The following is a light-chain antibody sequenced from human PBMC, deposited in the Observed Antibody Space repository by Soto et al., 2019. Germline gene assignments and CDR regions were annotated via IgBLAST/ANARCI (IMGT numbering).Light chain of an antibody. CDR1: QGVSSY. Sequence: EIVLKQSPATLSLSPGERATLSCRASQGVSSYLDWYQQKPGQAPRLLIYDASNRATGIPASFSGSGSGTDFTLAISSLEPEDFAVDDCQDRSNWPSWTFGQGTKVYIK. J-gene: IGKJ1*01. V-gene: IGKV3-11*01. CDR2: DAS. CDR3: QDRSNWPSWT.